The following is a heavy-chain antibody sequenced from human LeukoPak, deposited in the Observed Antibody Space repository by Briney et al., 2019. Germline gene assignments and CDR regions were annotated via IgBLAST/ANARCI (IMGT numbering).Heavy chain of an antibody. J-gene: IGHJ4*02. D-gene: IGHD6-13*01. Sequence: PGGSLGLSCAASGFTFSSYAMSWVRQAPGKGLEWVSAISGSGGSTYYRDSVKGRFTVSRDNSKNTLYLQMNSLRAEDTAVYYCAKSPAGSSWPSIDYWGQGTLVTVSS. CDR1: GFTFSSYA. CDR2: ISGSGGST. CDR3: AKSPAGSSWPSIDY. V-gene: IGHV3-23*01.